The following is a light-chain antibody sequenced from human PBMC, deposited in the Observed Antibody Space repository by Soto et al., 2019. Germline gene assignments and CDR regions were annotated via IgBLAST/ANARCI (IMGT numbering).Light chain of an antibody. CDR1: SGV. CDR3: SSYRGSNILVV. Sequence: QSALTQPPSASGSPGQSVTISCTGTSGVSWYQQHPGKAPKLLLYEVTKRPSGVPDRFSGSKSGNTASLTVSGLQAEDEADYYCSSYRGSNILVVFGGGTKLTVL. J-gene: IGLJ2*01. CDR2: EVT. V-gene: IGLV2-8*01.